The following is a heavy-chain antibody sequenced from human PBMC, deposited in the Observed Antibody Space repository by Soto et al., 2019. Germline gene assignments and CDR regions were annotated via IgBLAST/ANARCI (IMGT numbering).Heavy chain of an antibody. D-gene: IGHD2-21*01. CDR2: ISRSISTV. J-gene: IGHJ4*02. CDR3: ARGHGSTLWGPYYFDF. CDR1: GFTFNSYS. Sequence: EVQLVESGGGLVRPGGSLRLSCTASGFTFNSYSMNWVRQAPGKGLEWVSYISRSISTVYYADSVRGRFTFSRDKARNSLSLQMNSLRAEDTAVYYCARGHGSTLWGPYYFDFWGQGTLVTVSS. V-gene: IGHV3-21*02.